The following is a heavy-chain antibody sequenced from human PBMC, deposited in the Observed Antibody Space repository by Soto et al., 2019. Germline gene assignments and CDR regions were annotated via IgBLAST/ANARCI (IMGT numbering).Heavy chain of an antibody. CDR2: VSAYNRNS. Sequence: QVQLVQSGSEVKKPGASVRVTCKDSGYTFRNYGISWVREAPGQGLEWMGWVSAYNRNSNYAQKFEDRVIMTAYTATSTAYLELRGLRSDDTAIYYCARDRQWEPLLYWGQGTLVTVSS. J-gene: IGHJ4*02. CDR1: GYTFRNYG. V-gene: IGHV1-18*01. CDR3: ARDRQWEPLLY. D-gene: IGHD1-26*01.